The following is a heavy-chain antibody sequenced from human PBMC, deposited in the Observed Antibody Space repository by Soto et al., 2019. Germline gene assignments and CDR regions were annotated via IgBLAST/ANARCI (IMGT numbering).Heavy chain of an antibody. CDR1: GFTFNHYA. CDR3: AKGRTGGTYGVDV. Sequence: GGSLRLSCAASGFTFNHYAMNWVRQAPGKGLEWVSLLTGSGGSATYADSVKGRFTISRDNSRDTLYLQMNSLREEDTALYYCAKGRTGGTYGVDVWGQGTTVTVS. V-gene: IGHV3-23*01. J-gene: IGHJ6*02. D-gene: IGHD3-10*01. CDR2: LTGSGGSA.